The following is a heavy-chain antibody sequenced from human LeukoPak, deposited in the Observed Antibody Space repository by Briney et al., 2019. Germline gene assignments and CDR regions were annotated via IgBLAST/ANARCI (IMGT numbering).Heavy chain of an antibody. CDR3: ARSLPYGTTWYGRSDF. V-gene: IGHV3-7*03. D-gene: IGHD6-13*01. Sequence: GGSLRLSCAASGFPFNAYWMTWVRQAPGKGPEWVANIRQDGDTKYYVDSVKGRFTISRDSAMNSLYLQMNSLRAEDTAIYYCARSLPYGTTWYGRSDFWGQGTLVTASS. CDR1: GFPFNAYW. J-gene: IGHJ4*02. CDR2: IRQDGDTK.